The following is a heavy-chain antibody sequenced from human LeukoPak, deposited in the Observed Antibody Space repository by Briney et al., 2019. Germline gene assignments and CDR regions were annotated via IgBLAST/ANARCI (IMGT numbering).Heavy chain of an antibody. Sequence: GGSLRLSCAGSGFTFSTYVIHWVRQAPGKGLEWAALISYDGDSKYYADSVKGRFTISRDNSKNTVYLQMDSLRAEDTAVYYCARVTTSTKYYSGMDIWGQGTTVTVSS. CDR1: GFTFSTYV. J-gene: IGHJ6*02. CDR2: ISYDGDSK. CDR3: ARVTTSTKYYSGMDI. D-gene: IGHD1-14*01. V-gene: IGHV3-30*03.